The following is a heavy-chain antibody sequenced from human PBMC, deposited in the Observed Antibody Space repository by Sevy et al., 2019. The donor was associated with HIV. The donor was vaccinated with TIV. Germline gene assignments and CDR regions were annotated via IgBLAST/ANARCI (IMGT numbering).Heavy chain of an antibody. J-gene: IGHJ4*02. Sequence: ASVKVSCKASGYTFTSYYMHWVRQAPGQGLEWMGIINPSGGSTSYAQKFQGRVTMTRDTSTSTVYMGLSSLRSEDTAVYYWARERRKYSSSSSGPDYWGQGTLVTVSS. CDR3: ARERRKYSSSSSGPDY. CDR2: INPSGGST. V-gene: IGHV1-46*01. D-gene: IGHD6-6*01. CDR1: GYTFTSYY.